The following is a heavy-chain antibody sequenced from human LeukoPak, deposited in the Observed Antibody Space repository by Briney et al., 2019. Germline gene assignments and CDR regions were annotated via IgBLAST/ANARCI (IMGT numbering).Heavy chain of an antibody. CDR3: ARQGRGVNQLLLYYFDY. D-gene: IGHD2-2*01. J-gene: IGHJ4*02. CDR2: INPSGGST. V-gene: IGHV1-46*01. CDR1: GYTFTSYY. Sequence: GASVKVSCKTSGYTFTSYYIHWVRQAPGQGLEWMGIINPSGGSTDYAQKFQGRVTMTRDTSTSTDYMELSSLRSEDTAVYYCARQGRGVNQLLLYYFDYWGQGTLVTVSS.